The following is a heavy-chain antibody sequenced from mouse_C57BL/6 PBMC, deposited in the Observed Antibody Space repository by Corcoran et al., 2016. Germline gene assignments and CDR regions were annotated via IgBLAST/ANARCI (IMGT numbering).Heavy chain of an antibody. CDR1: GYTFTTYG. V-gene: IGHV9-3*01. Sequence: QIQLVQSGPELKKPGETVKISCKASGYTFTTYGMSWVKQAPGKGLKWMGWINTYSGVPTYADDFKGRFAFSLETSASTAYLQINNLKNEDTATYFCAREDALGYGINYFDYWGQGTTLTVSS. CDR3: AREDALGYGINYFDY. D-gene: IGHD1-1*01. CDR2: INTYSGVP. J-gene: IGHJ2*01.